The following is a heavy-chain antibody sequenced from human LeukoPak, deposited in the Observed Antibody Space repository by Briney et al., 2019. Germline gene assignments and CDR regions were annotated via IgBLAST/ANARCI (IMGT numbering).Heavy chain of an antibody. CDR2: INHSGST. Sequence: SETLSLTCAVSGGSFSGYYWSWIRQPPGKGLEWIGEINHSGSTNDNPSLKSRVTISVDTSKNQFSLKLSSVTAADTAVYYCARGRNYYDSSGYYSNWFDPWGQGTLVTVSS. CDR3: ARGRNYYDSSGYYSNWFDP. D-gene: IGHD3-22*01. CDR1: GGSFSGYY. V-gene: IGHV4-34*01. J-gene: IGHJ5*02.